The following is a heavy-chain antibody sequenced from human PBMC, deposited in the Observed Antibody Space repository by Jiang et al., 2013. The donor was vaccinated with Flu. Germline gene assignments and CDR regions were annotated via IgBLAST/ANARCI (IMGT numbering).Heavy chain of an antibody. J-gene: IGHJ4*02. CDR3: AKTPRPYYDILTGASDY. V-gene: IGHV3-23*01. CDR2: ISGSVVA. D-gene: IGHD3-9*01. Sequence: SAISGSVVAHTTQTPXRAGSPISRDNSKNTLYLQMNSLRAEDTAVYYCAKTPRPYYDILTGASDYWGQGTLVTVSS.